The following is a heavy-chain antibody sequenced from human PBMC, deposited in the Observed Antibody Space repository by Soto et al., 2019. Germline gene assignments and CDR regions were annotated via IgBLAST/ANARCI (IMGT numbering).Heavy chain of an antibody. D-gene: IGHD4-17*01. CDR1: GYTFTKFD. CDR3: VRGDYGDYSHWFDP. J-gene: IGHJ5*02. Sequence: QVQLVQSGAEVKKPGASVRVSCKASGYTFTKFDINWVRQATGQGLEWMGWMNPNSGNTGYAQKFQGRVTMTRNTSITTAYMELSNLRSEDTAVYYCVRGDYGDYSHWFDPWGQGTLGTVSS. V-gene: IGHV1-8*01. CDR2: MNPNSGNT.